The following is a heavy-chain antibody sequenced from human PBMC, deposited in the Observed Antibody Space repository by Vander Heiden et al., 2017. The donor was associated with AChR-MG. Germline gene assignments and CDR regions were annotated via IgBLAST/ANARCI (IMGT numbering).Heavy chain of an antibody. CDR1: GGTFSSYA. D-gene: IGHD4-17*01. J-gene: IGHJ6*03. Sequence: QVQLVQSGAEVKKPGSSVKVSCKASGGTFSSYAISWVRQAPGQGLEWMGGIIPIFGTANYAQKFQGRVTITADESTSTAYMELSSLRSEDTAVYYCARGHTVTPYYYYYYMDVWGKGTTVTVSS. CDR3: ARGHTVTPYYYYYYMDV. V-gene: IGHV1-69*01. CDR2: IIPIFGTA.